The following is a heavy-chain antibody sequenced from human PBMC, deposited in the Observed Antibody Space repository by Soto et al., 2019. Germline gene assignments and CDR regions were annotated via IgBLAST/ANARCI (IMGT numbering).Heavy chain of an antibody. D-gene: IGHD3-3*01. CDR3: ARHSTVLRFLEWLPDWFDP. CDR1: CGSISSSSYY. Sequence: PSETLSLTCTVSCGSISSSSYYWGWIRQPPGKGLEWIGSIYYSGSTYYNPSLKSRVTISVDTSKNQFSLKLSSVTAADTAVYYCARHSTVLRFLEWLPDWFDPWGQGTLVTVSS. CDR2: IYYSGST. J-gene: IGHJ5*02. V-gene: IGHV4-39*01.